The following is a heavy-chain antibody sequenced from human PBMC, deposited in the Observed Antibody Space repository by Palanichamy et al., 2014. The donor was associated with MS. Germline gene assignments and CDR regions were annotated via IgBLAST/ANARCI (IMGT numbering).Heavy chain of an antibody. CDR1: GFTFSRYA. J-gene: IGHJ5*02. CDR3: AKDRPSTVRGVNWFDP. D-gene: IGHD2-21*02. CDR2: ISGSGDDT. V-gene: IGHV3-23*01. Sequence: EVRLLESGGGLVQPGGSLRLSCAASGFTFSRYAMSWVRQAPGKGLEWISAISGSGDDTFYADSVKGRFTISRDSSVDTVYLQMHSLRADDTAVYYCAKDRPSTVRGVNWFDPWGQGTLVTVSS.